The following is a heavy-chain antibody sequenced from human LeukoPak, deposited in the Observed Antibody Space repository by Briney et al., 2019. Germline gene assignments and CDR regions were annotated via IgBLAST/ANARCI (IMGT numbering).Heavy chain of an antibody. Sequence: ASVKVSCKASGGTFSSYAISRVRQAPGQGLEWMGRIIPILGIANHAQKFQGRVTITADKSTSTAYMELSSLRSEDTAVYYCVLSVAGSLYYFDYWGQGTLVTVSS. D-gene: IGHD6-19*01. J-gene: IGHJ4*02. CDR2: IIPILGIA. CDR1: GGTFSSYA. CDR3: VLSVAGSLYYFDY. V-gene: IGHV1-69*04.